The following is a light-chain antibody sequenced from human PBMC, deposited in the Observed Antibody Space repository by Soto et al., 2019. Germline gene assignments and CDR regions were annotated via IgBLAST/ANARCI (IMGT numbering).Light chain of an antibody. V-gene: IGKV1-27*01. CDR3: QKYTRGLFT. J-gene: IGKJ3*01. CDR1: QGIDTY. Sequence: DIQMTQSPSSLSASVGDRVTVTCRASQGIDTYLAWYQQKPGQVPKLLIYAASTLQSGVPSRFSGSGSGTDFTLTICSLQPEDVATYFCQKYTRGLFTFGPGTKVDIK. CDR2: AAS.